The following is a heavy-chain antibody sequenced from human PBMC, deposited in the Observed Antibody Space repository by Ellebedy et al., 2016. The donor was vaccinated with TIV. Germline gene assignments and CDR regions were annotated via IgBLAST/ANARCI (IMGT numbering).Heavy chain of an antibody. CDR1: GYTFTGYY. CDR3: ARAHYGSGSYSHFDY. Sequence: AASVKVSCKASGYTFTGYYMHWVRQAPGQGLEWMGWINAGNGNTKYSQKFQGRVTITRDTSASTAYMELSSLRSEDTAVYYCARAHYGSGSYSHFDYWGQGTLVTVSS. J-gene: IGHJ4*02. V-gene: IGHV1-3*01. D-gene: IGHD3-10*01. CDR2: INAGNGNT.